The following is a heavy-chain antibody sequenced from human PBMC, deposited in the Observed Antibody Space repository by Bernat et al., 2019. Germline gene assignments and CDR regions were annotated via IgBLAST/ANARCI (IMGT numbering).Heavy chain of an antibody. J-gene: IGHJ6*03. D-gene: IGHD5/OR15-5a*01. CDR3: ARGRGSTTGYGYYYYMDV. CDR1: GFSLSTSGMC. CDR2: IDWDDDK. V-gene: IGHV2-70*15. Sequence: QVTLRESGPALVKPTQTLTLTCTFSGFSLSTSGMCVSWIRQPPGKALEWLARIDWDDDKYYSTSLKTRLTISKDTSKNQVVLTMTNMDPVDTATYYCARGRGSTTGYGYYYYMDVWGKGTTVTVSS.